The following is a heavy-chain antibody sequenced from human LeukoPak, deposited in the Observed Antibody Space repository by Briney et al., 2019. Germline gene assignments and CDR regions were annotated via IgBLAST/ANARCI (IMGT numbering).Heavy chain of an antibody. D-gene: IGHD3-22*01. J-gene: IGHJ3*02. CDR1: GFTFYDYA. Sequence: GGSLRLSCAASGFTFYDYAMHWVRQAPGKGLEWVSLIRGDGGSTYYADAVKGRFTISRDNSKNSLYLQMNSLRTEDTALYYCAKDSRYYDSSGYYWGASDIWGQGTMVTVSS. CDR2: IRGDGGST. V-gene: IGHV3-43*02. CDR3: AKDSRYYDSSGYYWGASDI.